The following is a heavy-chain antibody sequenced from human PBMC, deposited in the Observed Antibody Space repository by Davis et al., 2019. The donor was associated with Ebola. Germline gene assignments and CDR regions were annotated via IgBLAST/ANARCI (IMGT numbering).Heavy chain of an antibody. Sequence: GGSLRLSCAASGFTFSSYSMNWVRQAPGKGLEWVSSISSISSYIYYADSVKGRFTISRDAKNSLYLQMNSLRAEDTAVYYCARRIMITFGGVIVNADAFDIWGQGTMVTVSS. V-gene: IGHV3-21*04. J-gene: IGHJ3*02. CDR2: ISSISSYI. D-gene: IGHD3-16*02. CDR3: ARRIMITFGGVIVNADAFDI. CDR1: GFTFSSYS.